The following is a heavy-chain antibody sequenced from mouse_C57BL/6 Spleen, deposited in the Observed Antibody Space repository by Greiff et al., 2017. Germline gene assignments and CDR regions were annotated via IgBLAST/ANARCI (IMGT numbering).Heavy chain of an antibody. J-gene: IGHJ2*01. V-gene: IGHV1-15*01. CDR2: IDPETGGT. D-gene: IGHD3-2*02. CDR3: TRGGQLRPY. CDR1: GYTFTDYE. Sequence: QVQLKESGAELVRPGASVTLSCKASGYTFTDYEMHWVKQTPVHGLEWIGAIDPETGGTAYNQKFKGKAILTADKSSSTAYMELRSLTSEDSAVYYCTRGGQLRPYWGQGTTLTVSS.